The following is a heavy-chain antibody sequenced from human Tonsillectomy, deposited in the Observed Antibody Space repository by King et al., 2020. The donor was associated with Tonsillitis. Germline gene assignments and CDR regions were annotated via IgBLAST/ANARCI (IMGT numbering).Heavy chain of an antibody. D-gene: IGHD5/OR15-5a*01. V-gene: IGHV1-24*01. Sequence: DQLVQSGAEVKKPGASVKVSCKVSGYTLTELSMHWVRQAPGKGLEWMGGFDPEDGETIYAQKFQGRVTMTEDTSTDTAYMELSSLRSEDPAVYYCATGIGGYSVYDRRGGMKDYWGQGTLVTVSS. CDR3: ATGIGGYSVYDRRGGMKDY. CDR2: FDPEDGET. J-gene: IGHJ4*02. CDR1: GYTLTELS.